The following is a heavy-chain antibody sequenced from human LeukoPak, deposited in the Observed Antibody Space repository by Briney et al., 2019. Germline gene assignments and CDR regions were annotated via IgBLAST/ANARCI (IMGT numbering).Heavy chain of an antibody. CDR1: GYTFTGYY. V-gene: IGHV1-2*04. CDR3: ARTTSLNYGMDV. J-gene: IGHJ6*02. D-gene: IGHD1-1*01. Sequence: VASVKVSCTASGYTFTGYYMHWVRQAPGQGLEWMGWINPNSGGTNYAQKFQGWVTMTRDTSISTAYMELSRLRSDDTAVYYCARTTSLNYGMDVWGQGTTVTVSS. CDR2: INPNSGGT.